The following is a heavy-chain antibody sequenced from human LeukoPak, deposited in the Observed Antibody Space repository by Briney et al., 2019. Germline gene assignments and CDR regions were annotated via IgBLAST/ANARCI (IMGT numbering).Heavy chain of an antibody. V-gene: IGHV1-69*04. CDR2: IIPILGIA. D-gene: IGHD6-19*01. CDR3: ARDIAVAGNFGFDN. CDR1: GGTFSSYA. J-gene: IGHJ4*02. Sequence: ASVKVSCKASGGTFSSYAISWVRQAPGQGLEWMGRIIPILGIANYAQKFQGRVTITADKSTSTAYMELSSLRSEDTAVYYCARDIAVAGNFGFDNWGQGTLVTVSS.